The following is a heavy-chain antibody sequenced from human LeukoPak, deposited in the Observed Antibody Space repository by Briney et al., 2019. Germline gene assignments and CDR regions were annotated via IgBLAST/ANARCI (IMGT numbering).Heavy chain of an antibody. CDR1: GFTFSDYG. V-gene: IGHV3-30*03. Sequence: PGGSLRLSCAASGFTFSDYGMHWVRQAPGKGLEWVALISYDGNDEYYAGSVKGRFTISRDNSANTVHLQMSSLRPEDTAVYYCARKSWPRRGYSSMVAYWGQGTLVTVSS. CDR3: ARKSWPRRGYSSMVAY. CDR2: ISYDGNDE. D-gene: IGHD5-12*01. J-gene: IGHJ4*02.